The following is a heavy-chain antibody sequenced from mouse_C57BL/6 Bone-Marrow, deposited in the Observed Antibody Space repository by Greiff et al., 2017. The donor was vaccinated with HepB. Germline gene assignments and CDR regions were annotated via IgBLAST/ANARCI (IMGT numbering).Heavy chain of an antibody. Sequence: VQLQQSGTVLARPGASVKMSCKTSGYTFTSYWMHWVKQRPGQGLEWIGAIYPGNSDTSYNQKFKGRAKLTAVTSASTAYMELSSLTNEDSAVYNCTRGGLRRSAWFAYWGQGTLVTVSA. D-gene: IGHD2-4*01. V-gene: IGHV1-5*01. J-gene: IGHJ3*01. CDR1: GYTFTSYW. CDR3: TRGGLRRSAWFAY. CDR2: IYPGNSDT.